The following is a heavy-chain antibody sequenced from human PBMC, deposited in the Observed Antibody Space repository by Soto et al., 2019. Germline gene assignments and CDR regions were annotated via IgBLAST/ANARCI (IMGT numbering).Heavy chain of an antibody. Sequence: ASVKVSCKASGYTFTVYYMHWVLQAPGQGLEWMGWINPNSGGTNYAQKFQGWVTMTRDTSISTAYMELSRLRSDDTAVYYCARGGILTGYLQYDYWGQGTLVTVS. CDR1: GYTFTVYY. V-gene: IGHV1-2*04. D-gene: IGHD3-9*01. J-gene: IGHJ4*02. CDR2: INPNSGGT. CDR3: ARGGILTGYLQYDY.